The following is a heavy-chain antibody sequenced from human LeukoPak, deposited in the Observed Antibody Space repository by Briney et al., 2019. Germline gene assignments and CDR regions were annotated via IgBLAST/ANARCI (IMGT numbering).Heavy chain of an antibody. CDR2: IIPIFGTA. Sequence: GASVKVSCKASGGTFSNYAISWVRQAPGQGLEWMGGIIPIFGTANYAQKFQGGVTITTDESTSTVYMEVSSVRFEDTAVYYCAKDRASSSWSRDAFDIWGQGTVSPSLQ. J-gene: IGHJ3*02. CDR1: GGTFSNYA. V-gene: IGHV1-69*05. CDR3: AKDRASSSWSRDAFDI. D-gene: IGHD6-13*01.